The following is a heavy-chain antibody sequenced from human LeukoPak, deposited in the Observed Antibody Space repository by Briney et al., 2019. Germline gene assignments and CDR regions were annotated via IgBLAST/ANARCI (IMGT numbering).Heavy chain of an antibody. V-gene: IGHV3-20*04. J-gene: IGHJ4*02. CDR2: INSNGGST. CDR3: ARGFRNGPFDC. D-gene: IGHD2-8*01. CDR1: GFTFDDYG. Sequence: GGSLRLSCEASGFTFDDYGMSWVRQPPGNGLEWVSGINSNGGSTDYADSVKGRFTISRDNAKNSHFLQMNSLRVEDTALYYCARGFRNGPFDCWGQGTLVTVSS.